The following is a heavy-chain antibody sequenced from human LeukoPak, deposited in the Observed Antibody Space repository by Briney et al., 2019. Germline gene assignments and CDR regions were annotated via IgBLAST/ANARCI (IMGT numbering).Heavy chain of an antibody. V-gene: IGHV4-59*01. CDR2: IYYTGGT. D-gene: IGHD3-10*01. CDR1: GGSISPYY. Sequence: SETLSLTCTVPGGSISPYYWSWIRQPPGKGLEWIGYIYYTGGTYYNPSLKSRVTISVDTSKNQFSLKLTSVTAADTAVYYCARAYYYGSGTFDIGGQGTMVTVSA. J-gene: IGHJ3*02. CDR3: ARAYYYGSGTFDI.